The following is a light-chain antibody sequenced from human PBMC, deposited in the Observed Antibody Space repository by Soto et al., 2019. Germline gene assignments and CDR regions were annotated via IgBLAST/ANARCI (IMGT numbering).Light chain of an antibody. Sequence: DIQMTQSPSSLSASVGDRVTITCRASQSISSYLNWYQQKPGKAPKLLIYAASSLQSGVPSRFSGGGSGTDFTPTISSLQPEDFATYYCQQSYSTPYTFGQGTKVDIK. J-gene: IGKJ2*01. CDR1: QSISSY. V-gene: IGKV1-39*01. CDR2: AAS. CDR3: QQSYSTPYT.